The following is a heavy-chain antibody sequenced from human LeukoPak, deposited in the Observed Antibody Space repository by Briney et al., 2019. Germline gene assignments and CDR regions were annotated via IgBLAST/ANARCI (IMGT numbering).Heavy chain of an antibody. V-gene: IGHV5-51*01. CDR3: ARYTGSVGFGESEGYFDY. Sequence: GESLKISCKGSGYSFTSYWIGWVRQMPGKGLEWMGIIYPGVSDTRYSPSFQGQVTISADKSISTAYLQWSSLKASDTAMYYCARYTGSVGFGESEGYFDYWGQGTLVTVSS. CDR1: GYSFTSYW. D-gene: IGHD3-10*01. J-gene: IGHJ4*02. CDR2: IYPGVSDT.